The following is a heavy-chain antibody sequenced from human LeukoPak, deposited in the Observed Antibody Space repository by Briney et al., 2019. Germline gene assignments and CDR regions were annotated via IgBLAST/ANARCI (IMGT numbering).Heavy chain of an antibody. CDR2: INPSDGRT. J-gene: IGHJ4*02. CDR1: GYTFTNYY. CDR3: ARDQRLRGPDY. V-gene: IGHV1-46*01. D-gene: IGHD3-16*01. Sequence: GASVKVSCKASGYTFTNYYMHWVRQAPGQGLEWMGIINPSDGRTGYGQKFQGRVTMTRDTSISTAYMELSRLRSDDTAVYYCARDQRLRGPDYWGQGTLVTVSS.